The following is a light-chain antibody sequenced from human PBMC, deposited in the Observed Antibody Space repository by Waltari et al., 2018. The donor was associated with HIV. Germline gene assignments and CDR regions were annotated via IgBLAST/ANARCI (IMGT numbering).Light chain of an antibody. Sequence: QSALTQPRSVSGSPGQSVTISCTGTSSDVGGYKYVSWYQQHPGKAPKLMIYDVSKRPSGVPDRFSGSKSGNTASLTISGLQAGDEADYYCCSYAGNYVFGTGTRVTVL. V-gene: IGLV2-11*01. CDR2: DVS. CDR3: CSYAGNYV. CDR1: SSDVGGYKY. J-gene: IGLJ1*01.